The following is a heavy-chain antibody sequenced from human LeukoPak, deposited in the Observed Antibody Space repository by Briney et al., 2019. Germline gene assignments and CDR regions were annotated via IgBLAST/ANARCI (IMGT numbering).Heavy chain of an antibody. V-gene: IGHV4-59*12. CDR3: ARGEIVVVPAWFDP. CDR1: GGSISSYY. CDR2: IYYSGST. D-gene: IGHD2-2*01. Sequence: KPSETLCLTCTVSGGSISSYYWSWIRQPPGKGLEWIGYIYYSGSTNYNPSLKSRVTISVDTSKNQFSLKLSSVTAADTAAYYCARGEIVVVPAWFDPWGQGTLVTVSS. J-gene: IGHJ5*02.